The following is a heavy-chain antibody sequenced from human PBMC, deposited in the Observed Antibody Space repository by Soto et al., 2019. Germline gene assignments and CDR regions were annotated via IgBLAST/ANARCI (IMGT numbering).Heavy chain of an antibody. D-gene: IGHD6-13*01. CDR3: AGTIYPTTPYSSSWYSHDY. CDR1: GFTFSSYA. V-gene: IGHV3-23*01. CDR2: ISGSGGST. Sequence: GGSLRLSCAASGFTFSSYAMSWVRQAPGKGLEWVSAISGSGGSTYYADSVKGRFTISRDNSKNTLYLQMNSLRAEDTAVYYCAGTIYPTTPYSSSWYSHDYWGQGTLVTVSS. J-gene: IGHJ4*02.